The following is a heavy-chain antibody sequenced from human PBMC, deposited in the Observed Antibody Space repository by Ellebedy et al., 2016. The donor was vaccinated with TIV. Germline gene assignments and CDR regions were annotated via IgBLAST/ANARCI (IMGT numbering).Heavy chain of an antibody. D-gene: IGHD3-9*01. J-gene: IGHJ4*02. V-gene: IGHV5-51*01. CDR1: GSSFTTYW. Sequence: GESLKISCKGSGSSFTTYWIGWVRQMPEKGLEWMGIIYPGDSDTRYSPSFQGQVTISVDKPITTAYLQWSSLKASDTAIYYCARRAGYFDWSPFDYWGQGTLVTVSS. CDR2: IYPGDSDT. CDR3: ARRAGYFDWSPFDY.